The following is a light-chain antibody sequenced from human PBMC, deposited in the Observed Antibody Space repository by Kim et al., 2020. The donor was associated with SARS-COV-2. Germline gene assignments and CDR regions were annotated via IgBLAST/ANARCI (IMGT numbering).Light chain of an antibody. J-gene: IGKJ4*01. CDR3: QQHSKCPPAPS. Sequence: PGEGATLSCRASHSIGISLAWYQQKRGQAPRLLIYDAAIRATGIPDRFSGSGSGTDFTLTIGGLDPEDFGVDFCQQHSKCPPAPSFGSGTKVDIK. V-gene: IGKV3-11*01. CDR2: DAA. CDR1: HSIGIS.